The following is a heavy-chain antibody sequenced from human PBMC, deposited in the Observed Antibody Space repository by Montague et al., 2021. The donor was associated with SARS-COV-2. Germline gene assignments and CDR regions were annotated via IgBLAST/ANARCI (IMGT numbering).Heavy chain of an antibody. V-gene: IGHV4-59*01. CDR1: GGSISSYY. CDR2: IYYSGST. CDR3: ARGMHYYDSSGYYFDY. D-gene: IGHD3-22*01. J-gene: IGHJ4*02. Sequence: SETLSLTCTVSGGSISSYYWSWIRQPPGKGLGWIGYIYYSGSTNXNPSLKSRVTISVDTSKNQFSLKLSSVTAADTAVYYCARGMHYYDSSGYYFDYWGQGTLVTVSS.